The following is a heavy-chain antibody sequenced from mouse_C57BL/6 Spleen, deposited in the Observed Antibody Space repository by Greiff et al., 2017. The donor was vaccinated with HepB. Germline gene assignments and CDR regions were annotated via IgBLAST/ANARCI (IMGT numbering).Heavy chain of an antibody. CDR1: GYSFTGYY. CDR3: ARIIYYDYDGFAD. J-gene: IGHJ3*01. D-gene: IGHD2-4*01. CDR2: INPSTGGT. V-gene: IGHV1-42*01. Sequence: VQLQQSGPELVKPGASVKISCKASGYSFTGYYMNWVKQSPEKSLEWIGEINPSTGGTTYNQKFKAKATLTVDKSSSTAYMQLKSLTSEDSAVYYCARIIYYDYDGFADWGQGTLVTVSA.